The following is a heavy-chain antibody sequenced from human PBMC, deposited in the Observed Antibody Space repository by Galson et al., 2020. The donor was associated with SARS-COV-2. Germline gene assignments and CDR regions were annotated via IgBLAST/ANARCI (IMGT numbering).Heavy chain of an antibody. Sequence: SATLSLTCPVSGTSISSGSYSWNWIRQPPGKGLVWIGYTSHSGGTYYNPSLKSRVTISGDRSKNQFSLRLSAVTAADTAVYYCARLHYGEYAPEAFDIWGPGTRVTVAS. CDR3: ARLHYGEYAPEAFDI. J-gene: IGHJ3*02. D-gene: IGHD4-17*01. V-gene: IGHV4-30-2*01. CDR1: GTSISSGSYS. CDR2: TSHSGGT.